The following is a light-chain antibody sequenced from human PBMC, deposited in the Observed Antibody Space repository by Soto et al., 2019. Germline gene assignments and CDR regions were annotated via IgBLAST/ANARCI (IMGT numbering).Light chain of an antibody. CDR2: GAS. CDR3: QQYGTSPFT. Sequence: EIVLTQSPGTVSLSPGERASLSCRASQSVTSSYLAWYQQKPGQAPRLLIYGASSRATGIPDRFTASGSGTDFTLSISRLETEDFAVYYCQQYGTSPFTFGPGTKVDIK. V-gene: IGKV3-20*01. J-gene: IGKJ3*01. CDR1: QSVTSSY.